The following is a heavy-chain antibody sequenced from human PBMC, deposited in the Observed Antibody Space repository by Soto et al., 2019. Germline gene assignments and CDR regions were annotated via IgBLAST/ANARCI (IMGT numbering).Heavy chain of an antibody. V-gene: IGHV1-18*01. CDR3: ARAVPASNAFDI. CDR1: GYTFTTYG. D-gene: IGHD2-2*01. J-gene: IGHJ3*02. CDR2: INSYNGYT. Sequence: VLLVQSGAEVKKPGASVKVSCKASGYTFTTYGFTLVRQAPGQGLEWMGWINSYNGYTNYAQNFQGRVTMTTDTTTSTAYMELRSLRSDDTAVYYCARAVPASNAFDIWVQGTMVTVSS.